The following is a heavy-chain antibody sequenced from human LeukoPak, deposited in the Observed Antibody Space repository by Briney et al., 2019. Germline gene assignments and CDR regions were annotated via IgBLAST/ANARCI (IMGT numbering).Heavy chain of an antibody. J-gene: IGHJ4*02. D-gene: IGHD2-21*01. CDR3: ARHRFRYYFDY. Sequence: PSETLSLTCSVSGGSISADYWIWIRQPAGKGLEYIGRYYPNGNTNYNPSLQSRVTMSVDTSKNQFSLELRSVTAADTAVYYCARHRFRYYFDYWGQGTLVTVSS. CDR2: YYPNGNT. V-gene: IGHV4-4*07. CDR1: GGSISADY.